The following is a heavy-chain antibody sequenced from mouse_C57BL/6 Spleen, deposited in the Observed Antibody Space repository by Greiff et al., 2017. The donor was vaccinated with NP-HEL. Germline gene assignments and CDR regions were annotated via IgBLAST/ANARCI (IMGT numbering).Heavy chain of an antibody. CDR2: IDPANGNT. CDR3: ASITTVVATPGAY. D-gene: IGHD1-1*01. J-gene: IGHJ3*01. Sequence: VQLQQSVAELVRPGASVKLSCTASGFNIKNTYMHWVKQRPEQGLEWIGRIDPANGNTKYAPKFQGKATITADTSSNTAYLQLSSLTSEDTAIYYCASITTVVATPGAYWGQGTLVTVSA. CDR1: GFNIKNTY. V-gene: IGHV14-3*01.